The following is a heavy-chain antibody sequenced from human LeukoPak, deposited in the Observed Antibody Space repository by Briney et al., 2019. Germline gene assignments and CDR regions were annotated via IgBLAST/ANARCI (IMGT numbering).Heavy chain of an antibody. V-gene: IGHV3-74*01. CDR1: GFTFSSYS. D-gene: IGHD6-25*01. J-gene: IGHJ3*02. CDR2: INSDGSST. Sequence: GGSLRLSCVASGFTFSSYSMNWVRQAPGKGLVWVSRINSDGSSTSYADSVKGRFTISRDNAKNTLYLQMNSLRAEDTAVYYCARRSAAKDAFDIWGQGTMVTVSS. CDR3: ARRSAAKDAFDI.